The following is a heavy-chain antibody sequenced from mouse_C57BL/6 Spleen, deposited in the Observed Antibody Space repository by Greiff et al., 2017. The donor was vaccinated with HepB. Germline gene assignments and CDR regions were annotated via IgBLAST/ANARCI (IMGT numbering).Heavy chain of an antibody. CDR2: IDPSDSET. V-gene: IGHV1-52*01. Sequence: VQLQQPGAELVRPGSSVKLSCKASGYTFTSYWMHWVKQRPIQGLEWIGNIDPSDSETHYNQKFKDKATLTVDKSSSTAYMQLSSLTSEDSAAYYCAVLDSSGYVYFDYWGQGTTLTVSS. CDR1: GYTFTSYW. J-gene: IGHJ2*01. D-gene: IGHD3-2*02. CDR3: AVLDSSGYVYFDY.